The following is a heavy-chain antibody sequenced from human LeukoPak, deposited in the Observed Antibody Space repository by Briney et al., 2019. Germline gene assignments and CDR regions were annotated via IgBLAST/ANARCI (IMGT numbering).Heavy chain of an antibody. J-gene: IGHJ5*02. CDR1: GFTFSSSA. V-gene: IGHV3-23*01. Sequence: PGGSLRLSCAASGFTFSSSAMSWVRQAPGKGLEWVSAISGGGGSTYYADSVKGRFTISRDNSRNTLYLQMNSLRAEDTAVYYCAKDSTSSPDWFDPWGQVTLVTVSS. D-gene: IGHD2-2*01. CDR3: AKDSTSSPDWFDP. CDR2: ISGGGGST.